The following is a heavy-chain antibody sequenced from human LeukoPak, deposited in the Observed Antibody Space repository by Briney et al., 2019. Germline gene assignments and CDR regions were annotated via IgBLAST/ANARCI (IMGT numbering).Heavy chain of an antibody. Sequence: SETLSLTCAVYGGSFSGYYWSWIRQPPGKGLEWIGEINHGGSTSYNPSLKSRVTISVDRSKNQFSLKLSSVTAADTAVYYCARVPTAIQRGGNYYGMDVWGQGTTVTVSS. D-gene: IGHD2-21*02. V-gene: IGHV4-34*01. CDR3: ARVPTAIQRGGNYYGMDV. J-gene: IGHJ6*02. CDR2: INHGGST. CDR1: GGSFSGYY.